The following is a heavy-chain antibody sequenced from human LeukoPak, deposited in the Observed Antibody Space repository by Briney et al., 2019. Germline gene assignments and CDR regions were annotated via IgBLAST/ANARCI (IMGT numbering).Heavy chain of an antibody. CDR2: IWYDGSNK. Sequence: GRSLRLSCAASGFTFSSYGMHWVRQAPGKGLEWVAVIWYDGSNKYYADSVKGRFTISRDNSKNTLYLQMNSLRAEDTAVYYCARDSGYCSGGSCYSGVGFDYWGQGTLVTVSS. D-gene: IGHD2-15*01. V-gene: IGHV3-33*01. J-gene: IGHJ4*02. CDR3: ARDSGYCSGGSCYSGVGFDY. CDR1: GFTFSSYG.